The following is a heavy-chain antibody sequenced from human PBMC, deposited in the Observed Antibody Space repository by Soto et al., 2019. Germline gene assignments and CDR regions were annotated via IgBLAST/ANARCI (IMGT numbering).Heavy chain of an antibody. CDR3: AREWGYYDSSGYYLREYFQH. CDR1: GFTFSSYG. V-gene: IGHV3-30*03. D-gene: IGHD3-22*01. Sequence: GGSLRLSCAASGFTFSSYGMHWVRQAPGKGLEWVAVISYDGSNKYYADSVKGRFTISRDNSKNTLYLQMNSLRAEDTAVYYCAREWGYYDSSGYYLREYFQHWGQGTLVTVSS. J-gene: IGHJ1*01. CDR2: ISYDGSNK.